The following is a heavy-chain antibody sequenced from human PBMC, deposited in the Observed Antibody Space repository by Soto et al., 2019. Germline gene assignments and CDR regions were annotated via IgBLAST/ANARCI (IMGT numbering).Heavy chain of an antibody. D-gene: IGHD2-15*01. CDR1: GGSFSGYY. CDR2: INHSGST. Sequence: SETLSLTCAVYGGSFSGYYWSWIRQPPGKGLEWIGEINHSGSTNYNPSLKSRVTISVDTSKNQFSLKLSSVTAADTAVHYCARGLGYCSGGSCLDYGMDVWGQGTTVTVSS. CDR3: ARGLGYCSGGSCLDYGMDV. J-gene: IGHJ6*02. V-gene: IGHV4-34*01.